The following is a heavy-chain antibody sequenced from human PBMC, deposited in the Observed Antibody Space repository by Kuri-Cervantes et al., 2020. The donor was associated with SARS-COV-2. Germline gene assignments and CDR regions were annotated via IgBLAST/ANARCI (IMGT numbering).Heavy chain of an antibody. CDR2: ISYDGSNK. D-gene: IGHD3-10*01. Sequence: GGSLRLSCAASGFTFSPYGMQWVRQAPGKGLEWVAVISYDGSNKYYADSVKGRFTISRDNSKNTLYLQMNSLRAEDTAVYYCARAFMVRGVNGPGYWGQGTLVTVSS. CDR3: ARAFMVRGVNGPGY. J-gene: IGHJ4*02. V-gene: IGHV3-30*03. CDR1: GFTFSPYG.